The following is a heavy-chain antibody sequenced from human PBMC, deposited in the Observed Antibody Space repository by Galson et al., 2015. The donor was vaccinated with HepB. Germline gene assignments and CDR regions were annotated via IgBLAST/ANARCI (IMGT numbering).Heavy chain of an antibody. Sequence: SVKVSCKASGGTFSRYTISWVRQAPGQGLEWMGGIIPICGTANYAQKFQGRVTITADESTSTAYMELSRLRSEDTAVYYCARGLRYFDWLLYPTYYYYSMDVWGQGTTVTVSS. CDR3: ARGLRYFDWLLYPTYYYYSMDV. CDR1: GGTFSRYT. V-gene: IGHV1-69*13. J-gene: IGHJ6*02. CDR2: IIPICGTA. D-gene: IGHD3-9*01.